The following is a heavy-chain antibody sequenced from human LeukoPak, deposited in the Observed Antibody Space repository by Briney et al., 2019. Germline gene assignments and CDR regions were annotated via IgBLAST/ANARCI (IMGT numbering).Heavy chain of an antibody. V-gene: IGHV4-4*07. Sequence: SETLSLTCTVSGGSISSYYWSWIRQPAGKGLEWIGRIYTSGSTNYNPSLKSRVTMSVDTSKNQFSLKLSSVTAADTAVYYCARDDPTTVPDAFDIWGQGTMVTVSS. J-gene: IGHJ3*02. CDR1: GGSISSYY. CDR2: IYTSGST. D-gene: IGHD4-17*01. CDR3: ARDDPTTVPDAFDI.